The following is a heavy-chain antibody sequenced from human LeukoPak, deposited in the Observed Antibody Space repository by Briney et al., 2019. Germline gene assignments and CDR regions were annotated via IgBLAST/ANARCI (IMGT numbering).Heavy chain of an antibody. J-gene: IGHJ4*02. CDR2: IYWDDDK. Sequence: ESGPTLVKPTQTLALTCTFSGFSLSTSGVAVGWIRQPPGKALEWLALIYWDDDKRYSPSLNSRLTITKDTSKNQVVLTMTNMDPVDTATYYCAHRGLVILTGYYNYFDYWGQGTLVTVSS. CDR1: GFSLSTSGVA. D-gene: IGHD3-9*01. CDR3: AHRGLVILTGYYNYFDY. V-gene: IGHV2-5*02.